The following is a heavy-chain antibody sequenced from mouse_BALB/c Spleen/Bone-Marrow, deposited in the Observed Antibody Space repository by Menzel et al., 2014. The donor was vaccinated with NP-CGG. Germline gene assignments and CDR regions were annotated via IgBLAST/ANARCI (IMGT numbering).Heavy chain of an antibody. CDR3: TNDFLFAY. CDR1: GYTFTSYY. D-gene: IGHD2-4*01. Sequence: VQLQQSGAELVKPGASVKLSCKASGYTFTSYYMYWVKQRPGQGLEWIGEINPSNGGTNFNEKFKSKDTLTVDKSSSTAYMQLSSLTSEDSAVYYCTNDFLFAYWGQGTLVTVSA. J-gene: IGHJ3*01. V-gene: IGHV1S16*01. CDR2: INPSNGGT.